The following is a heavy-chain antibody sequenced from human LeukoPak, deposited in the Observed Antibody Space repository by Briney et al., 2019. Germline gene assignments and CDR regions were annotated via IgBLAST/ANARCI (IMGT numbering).Heavy chain of an antibody. CDR3: ARDPHPLGYCTNGVCSHFDY. D-gene: IGHD2-8*01. CDR2: ISYDGSNK. CDR1: GFTFSSYG. Sequence: GGSLRLSCAASGFTFSSYGMHWVRQAPGKGLEWVAVISYDGSNKYYADSVKGRFTISRDNSKNTLYLQMNSLRAEDTAVYYCARDPHPLGYCTNGVCSHFDYWGQGTLVTVSS. J-gene: IGHJ4*02. V-gene: IGHV3-30*03.